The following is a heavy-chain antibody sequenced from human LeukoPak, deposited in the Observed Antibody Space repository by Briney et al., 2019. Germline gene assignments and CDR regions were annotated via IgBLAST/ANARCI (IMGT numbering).Heavy chain of an antibody. Sequence: PGGSLRLSCAASGFTFSSYAMSWVRQAPGKGLEWVSAISGSGGSTYYADSVKGRFTISRDNSKNTLYLQMNSLRAEDTAVYYCAKDFMIVVFAVFAFDIWGQGTMVTVSS. CDR3: AKDFMIVVFAVFAFDI. V-gene: IGHV3-23*01. CDR1: GFTFSSYA. D-gene: IGHD3-22*01. J-gene: IGHJ3*02. CDR2: ISGSGGST.